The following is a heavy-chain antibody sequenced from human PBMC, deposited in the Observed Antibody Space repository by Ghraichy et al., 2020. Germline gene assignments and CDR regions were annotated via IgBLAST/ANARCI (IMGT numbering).Heavy chain of an antibody. CDR3: ASTRNSGSYGADAFDI. V-gene: IGHV1-69*06. J-gene: IGHJ3*02. Sequence: SVKVSCKASGGTFSSYAISWVRQAPGQGLEWMGGIIPIFGTANYAQKFQGRVTITADKSTSTAYMELSSLRSEDTAVYYCASTRNSGSYGADAFDIWGQGTMVTVSS. D-gene: IGHD1-26*01. CDR1: GGTFSSYA. CDR2: IIPIFGTA.